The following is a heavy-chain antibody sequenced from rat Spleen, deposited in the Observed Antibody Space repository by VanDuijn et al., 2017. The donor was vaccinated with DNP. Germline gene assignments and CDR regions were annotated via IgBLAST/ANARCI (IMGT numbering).Heavy chain of an antibody. CDR2: ISYEGSST. V-gene: IGHV5-22*01. Sequence: EVQLVESGGGLVQPGRSLKLSCAASGFTFSDYYMAWVRQAPKKGLEWVASISYEGSSTYYGDSVKGRFTISRDNAKSTLYLQMNSLRSEDTATYYCARHFPPHYYVMDAWGQGASVTVSS. J-gene: IGHJ4*01. D-gene: IGHD3-1*01. CDR1: GFTFSDYY. CDR3: ARHFPPHYYVMDA.